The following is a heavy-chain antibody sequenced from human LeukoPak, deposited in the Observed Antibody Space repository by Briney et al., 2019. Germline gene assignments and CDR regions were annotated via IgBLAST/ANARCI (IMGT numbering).Heavy chain of an antibody. CDR1: GGTFSSYA. J-gene: IGHJ6*04. CDR3: ARRSYAYYYGMDV. Sequence: SVKVSCKASGGTFSSYAISWVRQAPGHGLEWMGGIIPIFGTANYAQKFQGRVTITADESTSTAYMELSSLRSEDTAVYYCARRSYAYYYGMDVWGKGTTVTVSS. V-gene: IGHV1-69*13. CDR2: IIPIFGTA. D-gene: IGHD5-18*01.